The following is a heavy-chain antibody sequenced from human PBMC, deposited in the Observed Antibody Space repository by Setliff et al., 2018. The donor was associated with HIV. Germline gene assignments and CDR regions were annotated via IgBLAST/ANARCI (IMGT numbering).Heavy chain of an antibody. J-gene: IGHJ4*02. D-gene: IGHD3-9*01. Sequence: PSETLSLSCVASGFTFSNAKMSWVRQASGKGLEWVGLIRGKTDGGTTDYASPVKGRFTISRDDSKNTLYLQMNSLKTEDTAVYYCNTVDDPILTGRWGQGTLVTVSS. CDR1: GFTFSNAK. CDR3: NTVDDPILTGR. CDR2: IRGKTDGGTT. V-gene: IGHV3-15*01.